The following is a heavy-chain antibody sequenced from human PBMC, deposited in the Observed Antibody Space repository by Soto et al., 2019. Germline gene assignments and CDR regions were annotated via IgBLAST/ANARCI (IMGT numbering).Heavy chain of an antibody. Sequence: GGSLRLSCAASGFTVSSNYMSWVRQAPGKGLEWVSVIYSGGSTYYADSVKGRFTISRDNSKNTLYLQMNSLRAEDTAVYYCARGLVRGVIITLYMDVWGQGTTVTVSS. CDR2: IYSGGST. CDR1: GFTVSSNY. CDR3: ARGLVRGVIITLYMDV. J-gene: IGHJ6*02. D-gene: IGHD3-10*01. V-gene: IGHV3-53*01.